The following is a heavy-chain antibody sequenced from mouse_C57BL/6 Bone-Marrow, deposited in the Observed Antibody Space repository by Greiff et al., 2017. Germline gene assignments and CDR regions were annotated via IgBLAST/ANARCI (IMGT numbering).Heavy chain of an antibody. D-gene: IGHD1-1*01. CDR1: GYTFTSYG. CDR2: IYPRSGNT. Sequence: QVQLQQSGAELARPGASVKLSCKASGYTFTSYGISWVQQRTGQGLEWIGEIYPRSGNTYYNEKFKGKATLTADKSSSTAYMELRRLTSEDSAVXFCAREGFITTVVAYWYFDVWGTGTTVTGSS. V-gene: IGHV1-81*01. CDR3: AREGFITTVVAYWYFDV. J-gene: IGHJ1*03.